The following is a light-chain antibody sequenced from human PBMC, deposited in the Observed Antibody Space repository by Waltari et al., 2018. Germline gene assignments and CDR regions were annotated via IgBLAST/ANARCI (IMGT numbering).Light chain of an antibody. Sequence: DIQMPHSRLTVSVSVGDGLTIICRPSQSISSLLGWYQQKPGKAPNLLIYKASSLESGVPSRFSGSGSGTEFTLTISSLQPDDLATYYCQQYNSYMYTFGQGTKLEIK. CDR2: KAS. V-gene: IGKV1-5*03. CDR3: QQYNSYMYT. J-gene: IGKJ2*01. CDR1: QSISSL.